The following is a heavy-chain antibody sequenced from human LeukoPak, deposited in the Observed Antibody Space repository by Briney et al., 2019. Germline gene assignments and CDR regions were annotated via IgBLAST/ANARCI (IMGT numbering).Heavy chain of an antibody. CDR3: ARDSSGYSGY. V-gene: IGHV3-30-3*01. Sequence: GGSLRLSCAASGFTFSSYAMHWVRQAPGKGLEWVAVISYDGSNKYYADSVKGRFTISRDNSKNTLYLQMNSLRAEDTAVYYCARDSSGYSGYWGQGTLVTVSS. CDR2: ISYDGSNK. D-gene: IGHD3-22*01. CDR1: GFTFSSYA. J-gene: IGHJ4*02.